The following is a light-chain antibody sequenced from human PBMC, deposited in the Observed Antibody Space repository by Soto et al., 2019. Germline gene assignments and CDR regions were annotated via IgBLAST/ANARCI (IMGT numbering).Light chain of an antibody. CDR2: GAS. CDR3: QQYNNWPHT. J-gene: IGKJ1*01. CDR1: HSVDTN. V-gene: IGKV3-15*01. Sequence: EIVMTQSPGTLSVSPGDRVTLSCRASHSVDTNLAWYQQKPGQAPRLLIYGASTRATGLPANVPATFSGSGSGTEFTLTISSLQSEDFAVYYCQQYNNWPHTFGQGTKVEIK.